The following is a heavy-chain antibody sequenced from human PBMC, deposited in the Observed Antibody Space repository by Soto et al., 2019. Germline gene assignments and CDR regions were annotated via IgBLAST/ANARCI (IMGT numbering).Heavy chain of an antibody. CDR2: IWYDGSNK. CDR1: GFTFSSYG. Sequence: GSLRLSCAASGFTFSSYGMHWVRQAPGKGLEWVAVIWYDGSNKYYADSVKGRFTISRDNSKNTLYLQMNSLRAEDTAVYYCASGGDSSGYYDAFDIWGQGTMVTVSS. D-gene: IGHD3-22*01. J-gene: IGHJ3*02. CDR3: ASGGDSSGYYDAFDI. V-gene: IGHV3-33*01.